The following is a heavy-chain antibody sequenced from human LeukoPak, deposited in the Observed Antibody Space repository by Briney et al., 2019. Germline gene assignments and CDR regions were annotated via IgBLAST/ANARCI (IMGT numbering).Heavy chain of an antibody. CDR2: ISSSSSYI. J-gene: IGHJ4*02. V-gene: IGHV3-21*01. CDR1: GFTFSSYS. CDR3: AKELRGGVFPDY. Sequence: GGSLRRSCAASGFTFSSYSMNWVRQAPGKGLEWVSSISSSSSYIYYADSVKGRFTISRDNAKNSLYLQMNSLRAEDMAVYYCAKELRGGVFPDYWGQGTLVTVSS. D-gene: IGHD6-13*01.